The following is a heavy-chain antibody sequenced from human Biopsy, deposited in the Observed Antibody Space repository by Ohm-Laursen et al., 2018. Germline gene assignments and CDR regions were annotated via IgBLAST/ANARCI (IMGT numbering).Heavy chain of an antibody. D-gene: IGHD2-2*02. J-gene: IGHJ6*02. V-gene: IGHV3-48*03. CDR1: GFTFTSYE. CDR3: ARRIPLYGMDV. CDR2: IHYTGSPI. Sequence: SLRLSCAASGFTFTSYEMNWVRQASGKGLEWVANIHYTGSPIYYADSVWGRFTISRDNGEYSLFLQMNSLRVDDTAVYYCARRIPLYGMDVWGQGTTVTVSS.